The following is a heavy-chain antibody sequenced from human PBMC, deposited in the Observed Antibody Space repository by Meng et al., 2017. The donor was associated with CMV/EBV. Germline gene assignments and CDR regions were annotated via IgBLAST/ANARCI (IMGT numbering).Heavy chain of an antibody. V-gene: IGHV3-48*03. D-gene: IGHD6-6*01. Sequence: GGSLRLSCAASGFTFSSYEMNWVRQAPGKGLEWVSYISSSGSTIYYADSVKGRFTISRDNAKNSLYLQMNSPRAEDTAVYYCARDKDSSSSYYYYYGMDVWGQGTTVTVSS. CDR1: GFTFSSYE. CDR3: ARDKDSSSSYYYYYGMDV. J-gene: IGHJ6*02. CDR2: ISSSGSTI.